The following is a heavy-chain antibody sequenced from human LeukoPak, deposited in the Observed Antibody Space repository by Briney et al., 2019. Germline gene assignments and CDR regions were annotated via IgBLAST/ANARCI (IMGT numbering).Heavy chain of an antibody. V-gene: IGHV3-23*01. Sequence: GGSLRLSCAASGFTFSSYTMSWVRQAPGKGLEWVSTITTSDGNTYYADPVKGRFTVSRDNSKNTLYLQMNSLRAEDTAVYYCAKDGGLWVSAHWGDSWGRGTLVTVSS. CDR1: GFTFSSYT. D-gene: IGHD7-27*01. J-gene: IGHJ4*02. CDR3: AKDGGLWVSAHWGDS. CDR2: ITTSDGNT.